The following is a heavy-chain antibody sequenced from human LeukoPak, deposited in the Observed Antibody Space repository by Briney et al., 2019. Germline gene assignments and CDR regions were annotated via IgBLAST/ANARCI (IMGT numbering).Heavy chain of an antibody. CDR1: GYSISSGDY. V-gene: IGHV4-38-2*01. CDR3: ARGIYYLIEY. Sequence: SETLSLTCAVSGYSISSGDYGGGIRQSPGEGLEWIGNIFHSGSTYHNPSLKSRVTISVDTSKNEFSLKLSPVTAADTAVYYCARGIYYLIEYWGQGTLVTVSS. D-gene: IGHD3-10*01. J-gene: IGHJ4*02. CDR2: IFHSGST.